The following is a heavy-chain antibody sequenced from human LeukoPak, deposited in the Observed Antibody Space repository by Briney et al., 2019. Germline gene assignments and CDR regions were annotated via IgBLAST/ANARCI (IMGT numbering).Heavy chain of an antibody. J-gene: IGHJ4*02. Sequence: ASVKVSCKASGYTFTRYGISWVRQAPGQGLEWMGWISVYNGDTNYTQKVQGRVTMTTETSTSTAYMELRSLRSDDTAVYYCARDYSRGDPDYWGQGTLVTVSS. D-gene: IGHD6-19*01. CDR1: GYTFTRYG. CDR2: ISVYNGDT. CDR3: ARDYSRGDPDY. V-gene: IGHV1-18*01.